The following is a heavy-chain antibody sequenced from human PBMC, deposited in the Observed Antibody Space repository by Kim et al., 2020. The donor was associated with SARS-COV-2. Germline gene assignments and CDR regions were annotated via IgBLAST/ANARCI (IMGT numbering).Heavy chain of an antibody. CDR2: IKSKTDGGTT. Sequence: GGSLRLSCAASGFTFSNAWMSWVRQAPGKGLEWVGRIKSKTDGGTTDYAAPVKGRFTISRDDSKNTLYLQMNSLKTEDTAVYYCTTVRGAARKWVDYWGQGTLVTVSS. D-gene: IGHD6-6*01. CDR3: TTVRGAARKWVDY. CDR1: GFTFSNAW. V-gene: IGHV3-15*01. J-gene: IGHJ4*02.